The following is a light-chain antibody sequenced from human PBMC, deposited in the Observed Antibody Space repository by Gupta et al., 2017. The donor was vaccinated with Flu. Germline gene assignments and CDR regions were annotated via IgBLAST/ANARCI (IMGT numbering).Light chain of an antibody. CDR1: QSLSSW. J-gene: IGKJ4*01. Sequence: PSTLAAYVGDRVTITCRASQSLSSWLAWYQQKPGKAPNLLIYKASNLESGVPSRFSGSGSGTEFTLTISSLQPDDFATYYCQQYDSYSLTFGGGTKVEI. CDR2: KAS. V-gene: IGKV1-5*03. CDR3: QQYDSYSLT.